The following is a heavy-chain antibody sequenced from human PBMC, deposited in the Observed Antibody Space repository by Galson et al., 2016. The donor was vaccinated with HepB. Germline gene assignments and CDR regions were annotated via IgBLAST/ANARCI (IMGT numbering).Heavy chain of an antibody. Sequence: SVKVSCKVSGYSLADVSIHWVRQTPGKGLEWMGGFDPEVDETVYTQKFQGRLSMTEDGSTDTAYMELHSLTSEDTAVYFCTSGCTGGICSKGGFDYWGQGTLVTVSS. V-gene: IGHV1-24*01. CDR2: FDPEVDET. CDR3: TSGCTGGICSKGGFDY. J-gene: IGHJ4*02. CDR1: GYSLADVS. D-gene: IGHD2-8*02.